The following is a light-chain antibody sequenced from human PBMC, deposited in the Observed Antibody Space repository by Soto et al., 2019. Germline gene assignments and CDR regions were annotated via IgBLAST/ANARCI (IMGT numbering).Light chain of an antibody. Sequence: QLVLTQSPSASASLGASVKLTGTLSSGHGNDAIAWHQQQPERGPRYLMKLNSDGSHSKGDGIPDRFSGSSSGAERYLTISSLQSEDEADYYCQTWVTGMWVFGGGTQLTVL. CDR1: SGHGNDA. V-gene: IGLV4-69*01. CDR2: LNSDGSH. J-gene: IGLJ3*02. CDR3: QTWVTGMWV.